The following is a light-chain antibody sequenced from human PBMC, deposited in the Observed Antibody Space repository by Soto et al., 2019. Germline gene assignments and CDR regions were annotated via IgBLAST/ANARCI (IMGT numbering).Light chain of an antibody. Sequence: DIQMTQSPSSLSASVGDRVSISCRTSQNIDRYLNWYQQKPGKAPQVLISGVASLQSGVPSRFSGSGSGTEFTLSISSLQPEDFATYFCQQSYSAPYTFGQGTRLEI. CDR2: GVA. V-gene: IGKV1-39*01. J-gene: IGKJ2*01. CDR1: QNIDRY. CDR3: QQSYSAPYT.